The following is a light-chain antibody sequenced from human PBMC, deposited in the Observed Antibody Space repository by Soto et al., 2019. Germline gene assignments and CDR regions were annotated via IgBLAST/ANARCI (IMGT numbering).Light chain of an antibody. CDR3: SSYASSSPFV. Sequence: QLVLTQPASVSGSPGQSITISCTGTGSDVGGYKYVSWYQQLPGKAPKLMIYDVSYRPSGVSDRFSGSKSGNTASLIISGLQAEDEADYYCSSYASSSPFVFGTGTKLTVL. V-gene: IGLV2-14*01. CDR2: DVS. J-gene: IGLJ1*01. CDR1: GSDVGGYKY.